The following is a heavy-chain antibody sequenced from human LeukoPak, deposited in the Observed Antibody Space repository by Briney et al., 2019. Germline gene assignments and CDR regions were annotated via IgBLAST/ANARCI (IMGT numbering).Heavy chain of an antibody. Sequence: PGGSLRLSCAASGFTFSSYGMHWVRQAPGKGLEWVAVIWYDGSNKYYADSVKGRFTISRDNSKNTLYLQMNSLRAEDTAVYYCAKDRIVGATARLFDYWGQGTLVTVSS. CDR1: GFTFSSYG. CDR2: IWYDGSNK. J-gene: IGHJ4*02. D-gene: IGHD1-26*01. V-gene: IGHV3-33*06. CDR3: AKDRIVGATARLFDY.